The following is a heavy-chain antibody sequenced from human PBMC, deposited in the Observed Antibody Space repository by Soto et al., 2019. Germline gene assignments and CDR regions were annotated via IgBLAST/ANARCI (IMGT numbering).Heavy chain of an antibody. D-gene: IGHD2-15*01. V-gene: IGHV3-30-3*01. J-gene: IGHJ3*02. CDR3: ARGGCGGSCSNHDAFDI. Sequence: QVQLVESGGGVVQPGRSLRLSCAASGFTFSSYAMHWVRQAPGKGLEWVAVISYDGSNKYYADSVKGRFTISRDNSKNTLYLQMNSLRAEDTAVYYCARGGCGGSCSNHDAFDIWGRGTMVTVSS. CDR1: GFTFSSYA. CDR2: ISYDGSNK.